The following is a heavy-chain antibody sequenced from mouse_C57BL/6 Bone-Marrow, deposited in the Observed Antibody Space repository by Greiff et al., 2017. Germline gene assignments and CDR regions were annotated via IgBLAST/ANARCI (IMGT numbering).Heavy chain of an antibody. CDR3: ARIKTISG. CDR1: GYTFTSYW. D-gene: IGHD1-1*02. V-gene: IGHV1-69*01. Sequence: QVQLQQPGAELVMPGASVKLSCKASGYTFTSYWMHWVKQRPGQGLEWIGEIDPSDSYTNYNQKFKGKSTLTVDKSSSTAYMQLSSLTSEDSAVYYCARIKTISGWGTGTTVTVSS. J-gene: IGHJ1*03. CDR2: IDPSDSYT.